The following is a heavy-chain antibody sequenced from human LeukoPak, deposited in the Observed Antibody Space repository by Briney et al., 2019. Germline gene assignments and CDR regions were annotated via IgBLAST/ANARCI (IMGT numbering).Heavy chain of an antibody. J-gene: IGHJ4*02. CDR3: ARGEMAARQGGLN. V-gene: IGHV4-34*01. D-gene: IGHD5-24*01. CDR1: GGSFSDYY. Sequence: PSETLSLTCVVYGGSFSDYYWSWIRQPPGKGLEWIGEINHSGGTNYNSSLKSRVTISVDTSKNQFSLKLSSVTAADTAVYYCARGEMAARQGGLNWGQGTLVTVSS. CDR2: INHSGGT.